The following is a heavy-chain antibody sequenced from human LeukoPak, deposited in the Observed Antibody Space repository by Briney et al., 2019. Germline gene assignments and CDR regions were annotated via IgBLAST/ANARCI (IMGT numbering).Heavy chain of an antibody. CDR1: GFIFNNYG. Sequence: GGSLRLSCAASGFIFNNYGLIWVRQAPGKGLEWVSAISNDGGGTQYADFVEGRFTISRDNSKNTLFLQMSSLGAEDTALYYCAKGSSGYFADLWGQGTLVTVSS. D-gene: IGHD3-22*01. J-gene: IGHJ5*02. V-gene: IGHV3-23*01. CDR2: ISNDGGGT. CDR3: AKGSSGYFADL.